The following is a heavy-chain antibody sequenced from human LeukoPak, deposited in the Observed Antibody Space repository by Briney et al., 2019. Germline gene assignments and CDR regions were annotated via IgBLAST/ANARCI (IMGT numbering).Heavy chain of an antibody. J-gene: IGHJ4*02. Sequence: GGSLRLSCAASGFTFSSYSMNWVRQAPGKGLEWVSYISHNSRTMHYADSVKGRLTISRDDAKSSLFLQMNSLRDEDTAVYYCVRGYPLGVATFDSWGQGTLVTVSS. CDR2: ISHNSRTM. D-gene: IGHD3-10*01. V-gene: IGHV3-48*02. CDR1: GFTFSSYS. CDR3: VRGYPLGVATFDS.